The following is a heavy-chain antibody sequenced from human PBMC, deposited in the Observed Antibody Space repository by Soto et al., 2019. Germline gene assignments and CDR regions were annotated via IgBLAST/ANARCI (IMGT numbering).Heavy chain of an antibody. CDR1: GFTFSSYG. CDR3: AKAVRLVYYYMDV. Sequence: GGSLRLSCAASGFTFSSYGMHWVRQAPGKGLEWVAVISYDGSNKYYADSVKGRFTISRDNSKNTLYLQMNSLRAEDTAVYYCAKAVRLVYYYMDVWGKGTTVTVSS. D-gene: IGHD6-6*01. CDR2: ISYDGSNK. J-gene: IGHJ6*03. V-gene: IGHV3-30*18.